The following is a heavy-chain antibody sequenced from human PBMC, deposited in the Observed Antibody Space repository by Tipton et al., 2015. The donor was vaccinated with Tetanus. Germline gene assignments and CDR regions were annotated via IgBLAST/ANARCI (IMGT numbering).Heavy chain of an antibody. Sequence: TLSLTCSVSGAPVTSGRHHWSWIRLAPGRGLEWIGFVSDSGSTNYNPSVRGRVAISLDTSKNQFSLDLTSLTAADTAVYYCARDSSLGSNSWAFDLWGRGTTVTVSS. CDR1: GAPVTSGRHH. CDR3: ARDSSLGSNSWAFDL. CDR2: VSDSGST. D-gene: IGHD4-23*01. J-gene: IGHJ3*01. V-gene: IGHV4-61*01.